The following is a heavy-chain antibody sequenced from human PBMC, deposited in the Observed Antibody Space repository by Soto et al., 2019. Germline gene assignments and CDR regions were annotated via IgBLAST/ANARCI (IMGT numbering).Heavy chain of an antibody. J-gene: IGHJ4*02. Sequence: SETLSLTCTVSGGSISSYYWSWIRQPPGKGLEWMGYIYYSGSTNYNPSLKSRVTISVDTSKNQFSLKLSSVTAADTAVYYCARDLGGWPDYWGQGTLVTVSS. CDR1: GGSISSYY. CDR3: ARDLGGWPDY. V-gene: IGHV4-59*12. D-gene: IGHD2-15*01. CDR2: IYYSGST.